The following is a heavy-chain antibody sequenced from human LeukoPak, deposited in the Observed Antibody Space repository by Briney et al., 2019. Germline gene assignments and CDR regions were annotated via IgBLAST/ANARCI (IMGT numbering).Heavy chain of an antibody. J-gene: IGHJ4*02. CDR2: ISYDGSNK. CDR3: ARGPTVQEDLDY. Sequence: PGGSLRLSCAASGFTFSNYGMHWVRQAPGKGLEWVAIISYDGSNKYYADSVKGRFTISRDNSKNTLYLQMNSLRAEDTAVYYCARGPTVQEDLDYWGQGTLVTVSS. V-gene: IGHV3-30*03. CDR1: GFTFSNYG.